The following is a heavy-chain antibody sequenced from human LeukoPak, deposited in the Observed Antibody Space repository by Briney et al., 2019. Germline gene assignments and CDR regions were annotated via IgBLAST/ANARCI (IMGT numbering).Heavy chain of an antibody. Sequence: SVKVSCTASGGTVSSYAISWVRQAPGQGLEWMGGIIPIFGTANDAQKFQGRVTITADESTSTAYMELSSLRSEDTAVYYCARDRGSSYGTFDYWGQGTLVTVSS. V-gene: IGHV1-69*13. J-gene: IGHJ4*02. CDR3: ARDRGSSYGTFDY. D-gene: IGHD5-18*01. CDR1: GGTVSSYA. CDR2: IIPIFGTA.